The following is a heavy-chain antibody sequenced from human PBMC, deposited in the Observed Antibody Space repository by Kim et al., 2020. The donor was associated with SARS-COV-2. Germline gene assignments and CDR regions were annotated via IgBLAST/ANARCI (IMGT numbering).Heavy chain of an antibody. J-gene: IGHJ4*02. D-gene: IGHD3-22*01. V-gene: IGHV3-11*04. CDR3: ARELYYYDSSGYYLYYFDY. Sequence: GRFTISRDNAKNSQYLQMNSLRAEDTAVYYCARELYYYDSSGYYLYYFDYWGQGTLVTVSS.